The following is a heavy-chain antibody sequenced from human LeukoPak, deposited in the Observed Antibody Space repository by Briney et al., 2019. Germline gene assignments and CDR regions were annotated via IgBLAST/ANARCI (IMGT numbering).Heavy chain of an antibody. CDR1: GFTFKNYN. V-gene: IGHV3-48*01. Sequence: PGGSLRLSCAASGFTFKNYNMHWVRQAPGKGLECISYISSSSSSIYSADSVQSRFTVSRDNAKNSLFLQMNSLRAEDTAVYYCARENYADLFDYWGQRTLVTVSS. J-gene: IGHJ4*02. CDR3: ARENYADLFDY. D-gene: IGHD3-16*01. CDR2: ISSSSSSI.